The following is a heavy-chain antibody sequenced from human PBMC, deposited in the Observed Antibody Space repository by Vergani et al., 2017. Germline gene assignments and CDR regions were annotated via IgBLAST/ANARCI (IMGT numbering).Heavy chain of an antibody. V-gene: IGHV4-34*01. CDR2: INHSGGA. D-gene: IGHD3-3*01. Sequence: QVQLQQWGAGLLKTSETLSLTCAVYGGSFSAYYWTWIRQPPGKGLEWIGEINHSGGANYNPSLRSRVTISVDTSKNQFSLKLISVTAADTAIYYCARTSRSTTGITIFGVVYKAPMDVWGKGTTVTVSS. CDR3: ARTSRSTTGITIFGVVYKAPMDV. CDR1: GGSFSAYY. J-gene: IGHJ6*04.